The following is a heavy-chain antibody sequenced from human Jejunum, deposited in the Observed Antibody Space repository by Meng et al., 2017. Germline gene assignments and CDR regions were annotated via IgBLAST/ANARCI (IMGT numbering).Heavy chain of an antibody. Sequence: QVKLQQWGAGLLKPSETLSLTCAVYGGSISDYYWTWIRQPPGKGLEWIGEINDSGSTNYNPSLKSRVTISVDTSKSQFCLRVSSVTAADTAVYYCARGNEYSNYGADFWGQGTLVTVSS. V-gene: IGHV4-34*01. D-gene: IGHD4-11*01. CDR2: INDSGST. J-gene: IGHJ4*02. CDR1: GGSISDYY. CDR3: ARGNEYSNYGADF.